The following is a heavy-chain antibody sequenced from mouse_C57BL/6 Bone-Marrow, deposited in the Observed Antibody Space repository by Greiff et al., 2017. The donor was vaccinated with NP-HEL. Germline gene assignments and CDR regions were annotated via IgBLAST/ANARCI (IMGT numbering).Heavy chain of an antibody. D-gene: IGHD1-1*01. CDR1: GFSFNTYA. CDR2: IRSKSNNYAT. V-gene: IGHV10-1*01. J-gene: IGHJ4*01. Sequence: EVQGVESGGGLVQPKGSLKLSCAASGFSFNTYAMNWVRQAPGKGLEWVARIRSKSNNYATYYADSVKDRFTISRDDSESMLYLQMNNLKTEDTAMYYCVRITTVVGPYYAMDYWGQGTSVTVSS. CDR3: VRITTVVGPYYAMDY.